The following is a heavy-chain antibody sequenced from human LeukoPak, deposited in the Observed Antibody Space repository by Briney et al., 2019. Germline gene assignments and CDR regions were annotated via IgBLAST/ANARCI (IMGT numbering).Heavy chain of an antibody. CDR3: ARDQSTTFDY. D-gene: IGHD1-1*01. CDR1: GFTFSSYS. CDR2: ISSSSSTI. V-gene: IGHV3-48*04. J-gene: IGHJ4*02. Sequence: GGSLRLSCAASGFTFSSYSMNWVRQAPGKGLEWVSYISSSSSTIYYADSVKGRFTISGDNAKNSLYLQMNSLRAEDTAVYYCARDQSTTFDYWGQGTLVTVSS.